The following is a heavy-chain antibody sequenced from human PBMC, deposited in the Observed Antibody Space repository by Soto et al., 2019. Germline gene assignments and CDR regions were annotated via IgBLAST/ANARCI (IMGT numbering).Heavy chain of an antibody. Sequence: EVQLVESGGGLVQPGGSLRLSCAASGFTFSSYSMNWVRQAPGKGLEWVSYISSSGSTIYYADSVKGRFTISRDNAKNSLYLQMNSLRAEDTAVYYCARDGDYDYIWGSSIRFDYWGQGTLVTVSS. CDR2: ISSSGSTI. CDR1: GFTFSSYS. V-gene: IGHV3-48*01. CDR3: ARDGDYDYIWGSSIRFDY. J-gene: IGHJ4*02. D-gene: IGHD3-16*01.